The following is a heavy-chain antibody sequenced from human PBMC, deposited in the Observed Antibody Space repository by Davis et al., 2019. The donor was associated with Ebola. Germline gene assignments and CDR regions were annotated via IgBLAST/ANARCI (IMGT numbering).Heavy chain of an antibody. CDR1: GGSISSSNW. CDR2: INHSGST. D-gene: IGHD1-26*01. V-gene: IGHV4-4*02. J-gene: IGHJ4*02. Sequence: SETLSLTCAVSGGSISSSNWWSWVRQPPGKGLEWIGEINHSGSTNYNPSLKSRVTISVDTSKNQFSLKLSSVTAADTAVYYCARGVGRYYFDYWGQGTLVTVSS. CDR3: ARGVGRYYFDY.